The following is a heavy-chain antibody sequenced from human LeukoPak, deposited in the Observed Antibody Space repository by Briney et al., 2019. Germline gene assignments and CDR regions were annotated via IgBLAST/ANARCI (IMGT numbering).Heavy chain of an antibody. V-gene: IGHV3-21*04. CDR3: AKDINKRWLQSGGIDY. D-gene: IGHD5-24*01. Sequence: GGSLRLSCTDSGFTFSSYAMSWVRRAPGKGLEWVSSISSSSSYIYYADSVKGRFTISRDNSKNSLYLQMNSLRTEDTALYYCAKDINKRWLQSGGIDYWGQGTLVTVSS. CDR1: GFTFSSYA. CDR2: ISSSSSYI. J-gene: IGHJ4*02.